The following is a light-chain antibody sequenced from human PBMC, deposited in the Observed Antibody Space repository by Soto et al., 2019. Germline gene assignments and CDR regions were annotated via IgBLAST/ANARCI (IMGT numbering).Light chain of an antibody. CDR3: QQYDTYWT. CDR2: KAS. J-gene: IGKJ1*01. Sequence: DIQMTQSPSTLSASVGDRVIITCRASQSISGWLAWYQQKPGKAPKLLIYKASTLESGVPSRFSGSGSGTEFNLPISSLPPDDFATYYCQQYDTYWTFGQGTKVEIK. CDR1: QSISGW. V-gene: IGKV1-5*03.